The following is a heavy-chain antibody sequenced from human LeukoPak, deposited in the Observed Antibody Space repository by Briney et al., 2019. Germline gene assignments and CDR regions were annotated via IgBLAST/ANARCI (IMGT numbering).Heavy chain of an antibody. CDR1: GGSFSGYY. CDR3: ARDLLEAAAGTP. V-gene: IGHV4-34*01. Sequence: SETLSLTCAVYGGSFSGYYWSWIRQPPGKGLEWIGEINHSGSTNYNPSLKSRVTISVDTSKNQFSLKLSSVTAADTAVYYCARDLLEAAAGTPWGQGTLVTVSS. CDR2: INHSGST. J-gene: IGHJ5*02. D-gene: IGHD6-13*01.